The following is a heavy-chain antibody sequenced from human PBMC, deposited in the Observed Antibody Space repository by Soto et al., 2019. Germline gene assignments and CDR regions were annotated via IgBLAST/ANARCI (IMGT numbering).Heavy chain of an antibody. CDR3: ARDGGYCSDTSCPNWFDP. CDR2: IYYSGTT. J-gene: IGHJ5*02. Sequence: SETLSLTCTVSGGSISSGGYYWSWIRQHPGKGLEWIGYIYYSGTTYYSPSLKSRVTISVDASKNQFSLKLTSVTAADTAVYYCARDGGYCSDTSCPNWFDPWGQGTLVTVSS. CDR1: GGSISSGGYY. V-gene: IGHV4-31*03. D-gene: IGHD2-2*03.